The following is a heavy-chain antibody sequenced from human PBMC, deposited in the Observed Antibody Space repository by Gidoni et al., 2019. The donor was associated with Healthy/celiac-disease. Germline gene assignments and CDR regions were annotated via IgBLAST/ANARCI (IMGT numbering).Heavy chain of an antibody. J-gene: IGHJ6*03. CDR3: AKDLKPITGTTTHYYYYMDV. CDR2: ISYDGSNK. D-gene: IGHD1-20*01. Sequence: QVQLVESGGGVVQPGRSLRLSCAASGFTFSSYGMHWVRQAPGKGLEWVAVISYDGSNKYYADSVKGRFTISRDNSKNTLYLQMNSLRAEDTAVYYCAKDLKPITGTTTHYYYYMDVWGKGTTVTVSS. V-gene: IGHV3-30*18. CDR1: GFTFSSYG.